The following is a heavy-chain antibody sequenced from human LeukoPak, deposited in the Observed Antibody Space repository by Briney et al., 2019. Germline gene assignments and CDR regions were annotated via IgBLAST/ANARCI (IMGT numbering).Heavy chain of an antibody. J-gene: IGHJ4*02. V-gene: IGHV1-69*01. CDR1: GGTFSSYA. CDR3: ASRLYCSNTRCRNFPFAY. Sequence: SVKVSCKASGGTFSSYAINWVRQAPGQGLEWMGGTIPIFGTANYAQKFQDRVTITADESTSTAYMELSSLRSEDTAIYYCASRLYCSNTRCRNFPFAYWGQGTLVTVSS. D-gene: IGHD2-2*01. CDR2: TIPIFGTA.